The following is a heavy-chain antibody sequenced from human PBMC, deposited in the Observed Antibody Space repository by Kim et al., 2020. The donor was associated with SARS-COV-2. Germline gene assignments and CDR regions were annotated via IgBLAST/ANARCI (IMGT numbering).Heavy chain of an antibody. J-gene: IGHJ6*03. CDR3: ARDPERGYYYYMDV. V-gene: IGHV3-11*06. Sequence: ADSGKGRFTISRDNAKKSLYLQMNSLGAEDTAVYYCARDPERGYYYYMDVWGDGTTVTVSS.